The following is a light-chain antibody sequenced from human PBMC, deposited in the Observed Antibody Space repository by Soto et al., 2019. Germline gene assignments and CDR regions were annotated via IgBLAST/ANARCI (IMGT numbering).Light chain of an antibody. J-gene: IGLJ1*01. Sequence: QSALTQPRSVSGSLGQSVTISCTGTSSDVGTYNYVSWYQQHPGKAPKVMIYDVSERPSGVPDRFSGSKSGNTASLTISGLQAEDEADYYCCSYAGSPRYVLGT. CDR2: DVS. V-gene: IGLV2-11*01. CDR1: SSDVGTYNY. CDR3: CSYAGSPRYV.